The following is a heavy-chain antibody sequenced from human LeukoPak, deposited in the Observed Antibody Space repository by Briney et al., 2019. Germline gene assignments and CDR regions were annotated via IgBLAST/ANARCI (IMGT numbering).Heavy chain of an antibody. J-gene: IGHJ4*02. CDR2: IKQDGSEK. Sequence: QPGGSLRLSCAASGFTFSSYWMSWVRQAPGKGLEWVANIKQDGSEKYYVDSVKGRFTISRDNSKDTVYLQMDGLRVEDTAVYFCARGGWPFDYWGQGTLVPVSS. V-gene: IGHV3-7*03. CDR3: ARGGWPFDY. D-gene: IGHD6-19*01. CDR1: GFTFSSYW.